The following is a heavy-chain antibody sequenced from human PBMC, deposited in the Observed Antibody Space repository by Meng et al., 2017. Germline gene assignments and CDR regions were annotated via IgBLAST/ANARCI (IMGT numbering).Heavy chain of an antibody. CDR2: ISAYNGNT. J-gene: IGHJ1*01. Sequence: QLQLFKSGADANNPCASVKVSCKASGYTFTSYGSSWVRQSPGQGLEWMGWISAYNGNTNYAQKLQGRVTMTTDTSTSTAYMELRSLRSDDTAVYYXAQTTVTTYSEYFQHWGQGTLVTVSS. D-gene: IGHD4-11*01. CDR3: AQTTVTTYSEYFQH. V-gene: IGHV1-18*01. CDR1: GYTFTSYG.